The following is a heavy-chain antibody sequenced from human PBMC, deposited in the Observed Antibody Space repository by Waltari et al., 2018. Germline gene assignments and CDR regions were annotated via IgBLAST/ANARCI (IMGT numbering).Heavy chain of an antibody. CDR3: ARTMITFGGVIVYFDY. CDR2: INHSGST. CDR1: GGSFSGSY. J-gene: IGHJ4*02. Sequence: QVQLQQWGAGLLKPSETLSLTCAVYGGSFSGSYWSWIRQPPGKGLAWIGEINHSGSTNYNPSLKSRVTISVDTSKNQFSLKLSSVTAADTAVYYCARTMITFGGVIVYFDYWGQGTLVTVSS. V-gene: IGHV4-34*01. D-gene: IGHD3-16*02.